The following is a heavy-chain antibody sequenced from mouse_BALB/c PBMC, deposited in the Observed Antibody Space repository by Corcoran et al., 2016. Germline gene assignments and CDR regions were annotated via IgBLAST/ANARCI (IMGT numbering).Heavy chain of an antibody. D-gene: IGHD2-14*01. CDR1: GYSFTGYY. CDR2: ISCYNGAT. J-gene: IGHJ4*01. Sequence: LVKTGASGKISCKASGYSFTGYYRHWVKQSHGKSLEWIGYISCYNGATSYNQKFKGKATFTVDTSSSTAYMQFNSLTSEDSAVYYCARGRYRYDAMDYWGQGTSVTVSS. CDR3: ARGRYRYDAMDY. V-gene: IGHV1S34*01.